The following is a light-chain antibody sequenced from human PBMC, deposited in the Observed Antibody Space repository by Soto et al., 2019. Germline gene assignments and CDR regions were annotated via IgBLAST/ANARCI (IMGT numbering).Light chain of an antibody. Sequence: QSALTQPASVSGSPXQSITISCTGTSSDVGGYNYVSWYQQHPGKAPKLMIYDVSNRPSGVSNRFSGSKSGNTASLTISGLQAEDEADYYCSSYTSSSSVVFGGGTQLTVL. J-gene: IGLJ2*01. V-gene: IGLV2-14*01. CDR2: DVS. CDR3: SSYTSSSSVV. CDR1: SSDVGGYNY.